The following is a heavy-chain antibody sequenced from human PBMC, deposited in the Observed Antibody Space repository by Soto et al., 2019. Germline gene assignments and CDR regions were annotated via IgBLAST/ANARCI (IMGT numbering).Heavy chain of an antibody. J-gene: IGHJ2*01. D-gene: IGHD1-26*01. CDR3: ARRGPSGSYGYFDL. V-gene: IGHV3-33*01. Sequence: QVQLVESGGGVVQPGRSLRLSCAASGFTFSSYGMHWVRQAPGKGLEWVAVIWYDGSNKYYADSVKGRFTISRDNSKNTLYLQMNSLRAEDTAVYYCARRGPSGSYGYFDLWGRGTLVTVSS. CDR1: GFTFSSYG. CDR2: IWYDGSNK.